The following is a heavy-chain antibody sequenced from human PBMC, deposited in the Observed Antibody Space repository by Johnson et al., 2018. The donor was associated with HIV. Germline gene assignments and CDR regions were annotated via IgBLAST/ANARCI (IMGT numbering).Heavy chain of an antibody. J-gene: IGHJ3*02. Sequence: QVQLVESGGGVVQAGKSLTLSCVASGFTFRSYGMHWVRQAPGKGLEWVAFVSYDGTNEFYADSVKGRFTVSRDSSKNTLFLQMNSLRAEDTAVYYCARDNGAVAGPEGAFDIWGQGTMVTVSS. V-gene: IGHV3-30*03. CDR3: ARDNGAVAGPEGAFDI. CDR1: GFTFRSYG. D-gene: IGHD6-19*01. CDR2: VSYDGTNE.